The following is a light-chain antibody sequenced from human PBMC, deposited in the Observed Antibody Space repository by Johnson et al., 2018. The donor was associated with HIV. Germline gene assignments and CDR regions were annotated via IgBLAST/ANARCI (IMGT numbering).Light chain of an antibody. CDR3: GTWDSRLSAYV. J-gene: IGLJ1*01. Sequence: QSVLTQPPSVSAAPGQKVTISCSGSSSNIGNNYVSWYQQLPGTAPKLLIYDNNKRPSGIPDRFSGSKSVTSATLGITGLQTGDEADYYCGTWDSRLSAYVFGTGTKVTVL. CDR1: SSNIGNNY. V-gene: IGLV1-51*01. CDR2: DNN.